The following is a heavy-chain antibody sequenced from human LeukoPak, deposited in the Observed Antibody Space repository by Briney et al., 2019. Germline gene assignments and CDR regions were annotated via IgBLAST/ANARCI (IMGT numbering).Heavy chain of an antibody. J-gene: IGHJ6*03. CDR1: GYTFTSYY. V-gene: IGHV1-8*01. CDR3: ARGPTGYYYYYYMDV. D-gene: IGHD1-1*01. CDR2: MNPNSGNT. Sequence: ASVKVSCKASGYTFTSYYMHWVRQATGQGLEWMGWMNPNSGNTGYAQKFQGRVTITRNTSISTAYMELSSLRSEDTAVYYCARGPTGYYYYYYMDVWGKGTTVTVSS.